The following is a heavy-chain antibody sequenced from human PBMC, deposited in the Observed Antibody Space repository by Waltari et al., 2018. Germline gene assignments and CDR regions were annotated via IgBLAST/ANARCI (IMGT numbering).Heavy chain of an antibody. D-gene: IGHD6-13*01. V-gene: IGHV1-2*02. CDR1: GYTFTGYY. CDR2: INPNSGGT. CDR3: AREVRYSSSWYLGNWFDP. Sequence: QVQLVQSGAEVKKPGASVKVSCKAAGYTFTGYYMHWVRQAPGQGLEWMGWINPNSGGTNYAQKFQGRVTMTRDTSISTAYMELSRLRSDDTAVYYCAREVRYSSSWYLGNWFDPWGQGTLVTVSS. J-gene: IGHJ5*02.